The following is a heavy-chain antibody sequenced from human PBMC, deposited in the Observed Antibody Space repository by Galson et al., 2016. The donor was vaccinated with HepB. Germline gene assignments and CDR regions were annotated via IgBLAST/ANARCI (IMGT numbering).Heavy chain of an antibody. D-gene: IGHD2-2*02. Sequence: SLRLSCAGSGFSLSSYSMNWVRQAPGKGLEWVSSISRKGTYYADAIKGRFTIARDDADNSLYLQMDSLRPDDTAFYYCARGQVVTPASILGYRGRDFWFGLWGHGALVTVSS. V-gene: IGHV3-69-1*02. CDR2: ISRKGT. J-gene: IGHJ5*02. CDR1: GFSLSSYS. CDR3: ARGQVVTPASILGYRGRDFWFGL.